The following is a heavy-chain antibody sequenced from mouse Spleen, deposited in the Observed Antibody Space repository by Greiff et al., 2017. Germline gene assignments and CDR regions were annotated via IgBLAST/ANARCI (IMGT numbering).Heavy chain of an antibody. CDR2: IYPGGGDI. Sequence: VQLQQSGPGLVKPGASVKISCAASGFAFSSSGMHWVRQRPGKGLEWIGRIYPGGGDIYYNGKFKGRATLTADNSSSTAYMQLSSLTSEDSAVYFCARGGYLPWFDYWGQGTLVTVSA. CDR3: ARGGYLPWFDY. J-gene: IGHJ3*01. CDR1: GFAFSSSG. V-gene: IGHV1-82*01. D-gene: IGHD2-2*01.